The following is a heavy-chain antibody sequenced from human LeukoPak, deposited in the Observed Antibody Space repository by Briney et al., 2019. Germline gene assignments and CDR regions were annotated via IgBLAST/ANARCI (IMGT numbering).Heavy chain of an antibody. Sequence: SETLSLTCAVYGGSFSGYYWSSIRHPPGKGLEWIWEINHIGSTNYNPSLKSRVTISVDTSKNQFSLKLSSVTAAETAGYYCARYLLRWAAAGTRNVFDIWGQGTMVTVSS. V-gene: IGHV4-34*01. D-gene: IGHD6-13*01. J-gene: IGHJ3*02. CDR1: GGSFSGYY. CDR3: ARYLLRWAAAGTRNVFDI. CDR2: INHIGST.